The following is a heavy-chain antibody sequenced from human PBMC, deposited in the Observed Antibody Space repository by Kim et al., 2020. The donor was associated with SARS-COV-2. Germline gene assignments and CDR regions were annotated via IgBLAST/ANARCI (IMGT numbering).Heavy chain of an antibody. CDR3: TTTHFRIVGAPDEDDGMEV. CDR2: IKSKTDGGTT. Sequence: GGSLRLSCAASGFTFSNAWMSWVRQAPGKGLEWVGRIKSKTDGGTTDYAAPVKGRFTIARDDSKNTLYLQMNSLKTEATAVNYWTTTHFRIVGAPDEDDGMEVCGPGATGTVSS. CDR1: GFTFSNAW. J-gene: IGHJ6*01. D-gene: IGHD1-26*01. V-gene: IGHV3-15*01.